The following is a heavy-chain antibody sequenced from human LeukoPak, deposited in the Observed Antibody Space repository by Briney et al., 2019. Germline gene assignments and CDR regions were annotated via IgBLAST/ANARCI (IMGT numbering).Heavy chain of an antibody. CDR3: ARQKRDLSGWYQFDY. CDR1: GGTFSSYA. CDR2: IIPIFGTA. J-gene: IGHJ4*02. Sequence: SVKVSCKASGGTFSSYAISWVRQAPGQGLEWMGGIIPIFGTANYAQKFQGRVTITADESTSTAYKELSSLRSEDTAVYYCARQKRDLSGWYQFDYWGQGTLVTVSS. V-gene: IGHV1-69*13. D-gene: IGHD6-19*01.